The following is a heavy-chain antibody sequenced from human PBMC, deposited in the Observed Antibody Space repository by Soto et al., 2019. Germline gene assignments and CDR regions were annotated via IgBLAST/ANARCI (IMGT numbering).Heavy chain of an antibody. CDR2: ISISSSAI. J-gene: IGHJ5*02. Sequence: EVQLVESGGGLVQPGGSLRLSCAASGFTFSTYDMNWVRQAPGKGLEWVSYISISSSAIYYADSVKGRFTISRDNVKNSLYLQMNSQRDEDTAVYYCARGPPLFDPWGQGTLVIVSS. CDR1: GFTFSTYD. V-gene: IGHV3-48*02. CDR3: ARGPPLFDP.